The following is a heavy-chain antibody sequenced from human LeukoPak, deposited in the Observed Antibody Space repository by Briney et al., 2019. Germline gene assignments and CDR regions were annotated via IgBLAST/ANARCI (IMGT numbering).Heavy chain of an antibody. D-gene: IGHD2-15*01. CDR1: GGSISSGDYY. Sequence: SQTLSLTCTVSGGSISSGDYYWSWIRQPPGKGLEWIGYIYYSGSAYYNPSLKSRVTISVDTSKNQFSLNLSSVTAADTAVYYCARDPWCGGGSCYSGTFDYWGLGTLVTVSS. J-gene: IGHJ4*02. CDR2: IYYSGSA. V-gene: IGHV4-30-4*01. CDR3: ARDPWCGGGSCYSGTFDY.